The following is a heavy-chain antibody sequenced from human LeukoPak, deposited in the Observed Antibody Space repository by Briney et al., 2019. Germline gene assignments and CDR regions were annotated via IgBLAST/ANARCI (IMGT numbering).Heavy chain of an antibody. V-gene: IGHV4-59*01. CDR3: ARVPSSSWSHYYYYYGMDV. CDR2: IYYSGST. CDR1: GGSISSYY. D-gene: IGHD6-13*01. J-gene: IGHJ6*02. Sequence: SETLSLTCTVSGGSISSYYWSWIRQPPGKGLEWIGYIYYSGSTNYNPSLKSRVTISVDTSKNQFSLKLSSVTAADTAVYYCARVPSSSWSHYYYYYGMDVWGQGTTVTVSS.